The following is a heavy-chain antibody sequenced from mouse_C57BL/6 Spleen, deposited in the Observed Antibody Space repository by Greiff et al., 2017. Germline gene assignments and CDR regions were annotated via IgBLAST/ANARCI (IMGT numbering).Heavy chain of an antibody. J-gene: IGHJ1*03. V-gene: IGHV14-4*01. Sequence: VQLQQSGAELVRPGASVKLSCTASGFNIKDDYMHWVKQRPEQGLEWIGWIDPENGDTEYASEFQGKATITADTSSTTAYLQLSSLTSEDTAVYYCTTGPWYFDVWGTGTTVTVSS. CDR2: IDPENGDT. CDR3: TTGPWYFDV. CDR1: GFNIKDDY.